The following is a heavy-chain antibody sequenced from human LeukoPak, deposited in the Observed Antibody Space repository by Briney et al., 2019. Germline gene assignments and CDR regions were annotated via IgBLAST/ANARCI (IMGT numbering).Heavy chain of an antibody. J-gene: IGHJ4*02. D-gene: IGHD3-22*01. Sequence: PGRSLRLSCTTSGFTFGDYAMSWVRQAPGKGLEWVGFIRRKVYGGTTEYAASVEGRFTISRDDSKSIPYLQMHRLKTEDTAVYYCPRDPIQYYYDSSGYSYFDYWGQGTLVTVSS. CDR1: GFTFGDYA. V-gene: IGHV3-49*04. CDR2: IRRKVYGGTT. CDR3: PRDPIQYYYDSSGYSYFDY.